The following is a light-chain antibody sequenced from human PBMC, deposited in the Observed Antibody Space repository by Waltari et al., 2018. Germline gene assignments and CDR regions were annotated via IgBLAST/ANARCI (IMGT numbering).Light chain of an antibody. Sequence: DIQITQSPSSLSASVADRVTITCRTSQGIITSLAWYQQQPGKAPKLLLYASSRLESGVPSSFSGSGSGTDYTLTISSLQHEDFANYCCQQYYSTTTFGQGTKLEI. J-gene: IGKJ2*01. V-gene: IGKV1-NL1*01. CDR2: ASS. CDR1: QGIITS. CDR3: QQYYSTTT.